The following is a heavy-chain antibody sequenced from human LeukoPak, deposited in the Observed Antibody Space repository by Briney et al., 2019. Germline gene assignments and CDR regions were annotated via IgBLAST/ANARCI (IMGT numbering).Heavy chain of an antibody. Sequence: GASLKISCKGSGYRFTSYWISGLRQMPGKGLEWMGRIDPSDSYTNYSPSFQGHVTISAGKSISTAYLQWSSLKASDTAMYYCARRGTTMVRGVIIPFDYWGQGTLVTVSS. CDR1: GYRFTSYW. V-gene: IGHV5-10-1*01. D-gene: IGHD3-10*01. CDR3: ARRGTTMVRGVIIPFDY. CDR2: IDPSDSYT. J-gene: IGHJ4*02.